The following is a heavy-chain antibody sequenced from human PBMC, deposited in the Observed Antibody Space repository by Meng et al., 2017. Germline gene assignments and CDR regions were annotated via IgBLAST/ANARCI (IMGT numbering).Heavy chain of an antibody. CDR2: ISSSSSYI. D-gene: IGHD2-15*01. V-gene: IGHV3-21*01. J-gene: IGHJ6*02. CDR1: GFTFSSYS. CDR3: ARAPTETPLLSYYYYGMDV. Sequence: GESLKISCAASGFTFSSYSMNWVRQAPGKGLEWVSSISSSSSYIYYADSVKGRFTISRDNSKNTLYLQMNSLRAEDTAVYYCARAPTETPLLSYYYYGMDVWGQGTTVTVSS.